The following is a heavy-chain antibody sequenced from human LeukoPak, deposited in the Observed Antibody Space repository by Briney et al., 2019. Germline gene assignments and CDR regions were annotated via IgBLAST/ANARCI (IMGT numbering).Heavy chain of an antibody. CDR1: GYTFTSYD. Sequence: VNVSHKASGYTFTSYDISWAREAPAQALEGMGWISDHNGNTNYAQKLQGGVTMTTDTSTSTAYTELRSLRSDDTAVYYCARARDGYPPEAFDIWGQGTMVTVSS. CDR3: ARARDGYPPEAFDI. D-gene: IGHD5-24*01. J-gene: IGHJ3*02. CDR2: ISDHNGNT. V-gene: IGHV1-18*01.